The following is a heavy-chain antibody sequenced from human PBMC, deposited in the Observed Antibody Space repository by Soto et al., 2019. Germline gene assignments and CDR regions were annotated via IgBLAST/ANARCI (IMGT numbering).Heavy chain of an antibody. D-gene: IGHD3-16*01. Sequence: QVQLVESGGGVVQPGTSLRLSCVGSGFTFRSYVIHWVRQAPGKGLEWVALTSYDGSNNFYGDSVKGRFTISRDNSRNTVELQMDSLSLEDTALYYCARWGTRGGLDVWGQGTLVSVSS. CDR3: ARWGTRGGLDV. J-gene: IGHJ4*02. CDR1: GFTFRSYV. CDR2: TSYDGSNN. V-gene: IGHV3-33*05.